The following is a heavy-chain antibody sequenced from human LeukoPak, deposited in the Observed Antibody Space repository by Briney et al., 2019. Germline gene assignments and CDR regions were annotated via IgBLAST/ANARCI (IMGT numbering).Heavy chain of an antibody. CDR1: GYTFSDYY. CDR2: ISSSGTTI. D-gene: IGHD6-13*01. V-gene: IGHV3-11*04. CDR3: ARYSRSTGEDY. J-gene: IGHJ4*02. Sequence: GGSLRVSCAVSGYTFSDYYMSWIRQAPGRGLEWVSYISSSGTTIYYADSVKGRFTISRDNAKNSLYLQMNSLRAEDTAVYYCARYSRSTGEDYWGQGTLVTVSS.